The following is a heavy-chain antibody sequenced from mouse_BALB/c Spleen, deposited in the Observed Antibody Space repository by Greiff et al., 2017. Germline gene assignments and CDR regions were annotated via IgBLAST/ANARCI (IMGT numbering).Heavy chain of an antibody. CDR3: ASFTARRWYFDV. D-gene: IGHD1-2*01. V-gene: IGHV3-6*02. J-gene: IGHJ1*01. CDR2: ISYDGSN. CDR1: GYSITSGYY. Sequence: EVKLQESGPGLVKPSQSLSLTCSVTGYSITSGYYWNWIRQFPGNKLEWMGYISYDGSNNYNPSLKNRISITRDTSKNQFFLKLNSVTTEDTATYYCASFTARRWYFDVWGAGTTVTVSS.